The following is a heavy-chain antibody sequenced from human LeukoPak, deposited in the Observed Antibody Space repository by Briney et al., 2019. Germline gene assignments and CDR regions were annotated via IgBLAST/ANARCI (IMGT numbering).Heavy chain of an antibody. Sequence: PSETLSLTCAVYGGSFSGYYWSWIRQPPGKGLEWIGEINHSGSTNYNPSLKSRVTISVDTSKNQFSLKLSSVTAADTAVYYCARGRVRRWFDPWGQGTLVTVS. CDR1: GGSFSGYY. D-gene: IGHD1-1*01. V-gene: IGHV4-34*01. CDR3: ARGRVRRWFDP. J-gene: IGHJ5*02. CDR2: INHSGST.